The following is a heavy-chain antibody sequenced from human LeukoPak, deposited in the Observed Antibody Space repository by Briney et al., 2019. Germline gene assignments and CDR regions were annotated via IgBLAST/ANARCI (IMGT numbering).Heavy chain of an antibody. CDR1: GGSISSYY. D-gene: IGHD2-21*02. Sequence: KPSETLSLTCTVSGGSISSYYWTWMRQPPGKGLEWIGYSYDSGSTNYNPSLKSRVTISVDTSKNQFSLKLSSVTAADTAVYYCARRVTSNWFDPWGQGTLVTVSS. CDR2: SYDSGST. CDR3: ARRVTSNWFDP. V-gene: IGHV4-59*08. J-gene: IGHJ5*02.